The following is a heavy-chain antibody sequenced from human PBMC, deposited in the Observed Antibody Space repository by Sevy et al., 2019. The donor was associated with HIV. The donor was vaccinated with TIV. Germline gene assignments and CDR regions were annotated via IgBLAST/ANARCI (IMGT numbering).Heavy chain of an antibody. V-gene: IGHV1-2*02. Sequence: ASVKVSCKPSGYIFTDYYIHWMRQAPGQGLEWIGYINPKSGGAISAQRFQGRVALTRDTSISAVSMELSRLNTDDTAVYYCARVPLQVDDDIYDDSGAYYALYYFDYWGQGALVTVSS. J-gene: IGHJ4*02. CDR2: INPKSGGA. D-gene: IGHD3-9*01. CDR3: ARVPLQVDDDIYDDSGAYYALYYFDY. CDR1: GYIFTDYY.